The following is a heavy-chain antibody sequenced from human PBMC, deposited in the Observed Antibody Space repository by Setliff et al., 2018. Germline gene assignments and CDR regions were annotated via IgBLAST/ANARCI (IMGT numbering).Heavy chain of an antibody. D-gene: IGHD6-13*01. CDR1: GGSVSSTSHY. J-gene: IGHJ4*02. V-gene: IGHV4-39*02. CDR3: VRESRSTWYRRDF. Sequence: ASETLSLTCNVSGGSVSSTSHYWVWMRQPPGKRLEWIGSTYYNGTAYYNPSLQSRVAISVDTSKNYFSLDVSSVTAADTAVYYCVRESRSTWYRRDFWGQGTLVTVSS. CDR2: TYYNGTA.